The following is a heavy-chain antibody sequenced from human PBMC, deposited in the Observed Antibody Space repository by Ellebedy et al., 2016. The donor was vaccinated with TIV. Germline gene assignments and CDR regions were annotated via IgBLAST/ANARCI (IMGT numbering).Heavy chain of an antibody. D-gene: IGHD1-26*01. CDR3: ARDSSGTTFDF. CDR2: IHPGAGST. J-gene: IGHJ4*02. V-gene: IGHV1-46*01. Sequence: AASVKVSCKASGYPFTNYYMYWVRQAPGHGLEWMGVIHPGAGSTNYAQNFQGRVTMTRDKSSTTVYMELSSLRSEDTAVYYCARDSSGTTFDFWGQGTLVTVSS. CDR1: GYPFTNYY.